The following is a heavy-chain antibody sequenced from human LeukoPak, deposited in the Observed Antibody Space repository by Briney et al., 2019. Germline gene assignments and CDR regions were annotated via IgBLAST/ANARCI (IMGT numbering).Heavy chain of an antibody. CDR2: IYTSGST. CDR3: AREVRVVVPAARPNAFDI. Sequence: PSETLSLTCTVSGGSISSGSYYWSWIRQPAGKGLEWIGRIYTSGSTNYNPSLKSRVTISVDTSKNQFSLKLSSVTAADTAVYYCAREVRVVVPAARPNAFDIWGQGTMVTVSS. D-gene: IGHD2-2*02. V-gene: IGHV4-61*02. J-gene: IGHJ3*02. CDR1: GGSISSGSYY.